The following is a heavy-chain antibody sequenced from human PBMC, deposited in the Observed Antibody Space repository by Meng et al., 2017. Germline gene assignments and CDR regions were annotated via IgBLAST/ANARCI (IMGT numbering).Heavy chain of an antibody. V-gene: IGHV3-30*01. Sequence: QVQLVESGGGVVQPGRSLRLSCAASGFTFSSYAMHWVRQAPGKGLEWVAVISYDGSNKYYADSVKGRFTISRDNSKNTLYLQMNSLRAEDTAVYYCARESMYNWFDPWGQGTLVTVSS. CDR1: GFTFSSYA. J-gene: IGHJ5*02. CDR3: ARESMYNWFDP. CDR2: ISYDGSNK. D-gene: IGHD6-6*01.